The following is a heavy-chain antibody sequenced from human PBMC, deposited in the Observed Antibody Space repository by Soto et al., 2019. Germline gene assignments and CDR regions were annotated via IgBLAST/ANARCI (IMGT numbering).Heavy chain of an antibody. V-gene: IGHV3-74*01. CDR2: INSVGSST. D-gene: IGHD1-26*01. J-gene: IGHJ3*01. Sequence: EVQLVESGGDLVRPGGSLRLSCEASGVTFSYYWMHWVRQAPGKGLVWVSRINSVGSSTTYADFVKGGFIISRDNARNTVDLQMNSVRVEDTAVYYCASGGRGAFDLWGQGTVVTVSS. CDR3: ASGGRGAFDL. CDR1: GVTFSYYW.